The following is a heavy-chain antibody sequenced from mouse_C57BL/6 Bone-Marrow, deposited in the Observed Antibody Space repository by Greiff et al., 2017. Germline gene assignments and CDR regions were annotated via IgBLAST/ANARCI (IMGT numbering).Heavy chain of an antibody. V-gene: IGHV1-52*01. D-gene: IGHD3-2*02. J-gene: IGHJ2*01. CDR3: ARLGQLSYFDY. Sequence: QVQLQQPGAELVRPGSSVKLSCKASGYTFTSYWMHWVKQRPIQGLEWIGNIDPSDSETHYNQKFKDKATLTVDKSSSTAYMQLSSLTSEDSAVYYGARLGQLSYFDYWGQGTTLTVSS. CDR2: IDPSDSET. CDR1: GYTFTSYW.